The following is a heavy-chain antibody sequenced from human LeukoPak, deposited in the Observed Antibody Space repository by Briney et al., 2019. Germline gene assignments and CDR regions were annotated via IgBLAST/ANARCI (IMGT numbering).Heavy chain of an antibody. D-gene: IGHD3-22*01. CDR2: IYHSGST. J-gene: IGHJ6*02. CDR3: ARGLSRTYYYDSSGYYPPYYYGMDV. Sequence: SETLSLTCTVSGGSISSYYWSWIRQPPGKGLEWIGYIYHSGSTYYNPSLKSRVTISVDTSKNQFSLKLSSVTAADTAVYYCARGLSRTYYYDSSGYYPPYYYGMDVWGQGTTVTVSS. V-gene: IGHV4-59*12. CDR1: GGSISSYY.